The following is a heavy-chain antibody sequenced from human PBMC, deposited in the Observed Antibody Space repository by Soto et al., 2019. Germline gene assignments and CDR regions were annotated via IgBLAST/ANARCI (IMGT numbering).Heavy chain of an antibody. CDR2: IYTNGNT. CDR3: ARGLSGVYCFDY. CDR1: GGSLTTYF. D-gene: IGHD3-10*01. Sequence: SETLSLTCTVSGGSLTTYFWSWVRQPAGKGLEWIGRIYTNGNTIYNPSLEGRVTMSVDTSKNQFSLKLTSVTAADTAVYYCARGLSGVYCFDYWGRGALVTVSS. J-gene: IGHJ4*02. V-gene: IGHV4-4*07.